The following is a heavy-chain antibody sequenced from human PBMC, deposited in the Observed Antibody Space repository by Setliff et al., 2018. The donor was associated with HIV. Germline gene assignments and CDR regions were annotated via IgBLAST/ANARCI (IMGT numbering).Heavy chain of an antibody. D-gene: IGHD4-17*01. Sequence: SETLSLTCTVSGGSISSGGYYWSWIRQPAGKGLEWIGRISTSGSTNYNPSLKSRVTISVDTSKNQFSLRVRSVTAADTAVYYCARPGMTTVGIGDVFDIWG. J-gene: IGHJ3*02. CDR2: ISTSGST. CDR1: GGSISSGGYY. CDR3: ARPGMTTVGIGDVFDI. V-gene: IGHV4-61*02.